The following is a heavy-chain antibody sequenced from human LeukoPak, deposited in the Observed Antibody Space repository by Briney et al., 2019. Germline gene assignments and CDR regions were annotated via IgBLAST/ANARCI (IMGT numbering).Heavy chain of an antibody. D-gene: IGHD6-13*01. CDR1: GGSISSYY. J-gene: IGHJ6*02. V-gene: IGHV4-59*01. Sequence: PSETLSLTGTVSGGSISSYYWSWIRQLPGKGLEWIGYIYYSGSTNYNPSLKSRVAISVDTSKNQFSLKLSSVTAADTAVYYCARDSGYSSSWRSYYYYGMDVWGQGTTVTVSS. CDR3: ARDSGYSSSWRSYYYYGMDV. CDR2: IYYSGST.